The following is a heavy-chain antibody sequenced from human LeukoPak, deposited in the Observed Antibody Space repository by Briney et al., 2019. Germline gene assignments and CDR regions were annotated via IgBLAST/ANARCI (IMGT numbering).Heavy chain of an antibody. CDR3: ARAGVHGDYVQDYFDY. D-gene: IGHD4-17*01. J-gene: IGHJ4*02. CDR1: GFTFSNYW. Sequence: GGSLRLSCGASGFTFSNYWMSWVRQAPGKGLEWVANIKQDGSEKFYLDSVKGRFTISRDNAKNSLYLHMNSLRAEDTAVYFCARAGVHGDYVQDYFDYWGQGTPVTVSS. V-gene: IGHV3-7*01. CDR2: IKQDGSEK.